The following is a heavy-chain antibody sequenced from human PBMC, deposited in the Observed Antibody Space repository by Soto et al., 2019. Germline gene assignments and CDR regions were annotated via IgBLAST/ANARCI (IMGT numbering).Heavy chain of an antibody. CDR1: GYTFTDYY. J-gene: IGHJ5*02. V-gene: IGHV1-2*02. Sequence: QVQLVQSGAEVKKPGASVKVSCKASGYTFTDYYMLWVRQAPGQGLEWMGWIKPKSGGTNYAQKFQARVTMTRDTSCRTAYMELSRLIFDDTAVYYCARVSPFGSSSGWFDPWGQGTLVTVSA. CDR3: ARVSPFGSSSGWFDP. CDR2: IKPKSGGT. D-gene: IGHD6-6*01.